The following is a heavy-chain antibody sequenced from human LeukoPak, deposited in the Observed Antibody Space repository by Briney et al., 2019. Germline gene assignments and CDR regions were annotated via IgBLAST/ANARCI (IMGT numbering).Heavy chain of an antibody. J-gene: IGHJ4*02. CDR2: IYHSGST. Sequence: SETLSLTCAVSGGSISSSNWWSWVRQPPGKGLEWIGEIYHSGSTNYNPSLKSRVTISVDKSKNQFSLKLSSVTAADTAVYYCARDWKRVAGPYYFDYWGQGTLVTVSS. D-gene: IGHD1-1*01. V-gene: IGHV4-4*02. CDR1: GGSISSSNW. CDR3: ARDWKRVAGPYYFDY.